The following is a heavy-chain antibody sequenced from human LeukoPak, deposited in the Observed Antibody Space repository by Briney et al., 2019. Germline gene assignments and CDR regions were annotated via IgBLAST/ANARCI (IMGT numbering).Heavy chain of an antibody. V-gene: IGHV3-74*01. D-gene: IGHD6-13*01. J-gene: IGHJ6*03. Sequence: PGGSLRLSCAASGFTFSSYWMHWVRQAPGKGLVWVSRINSDGSSTYYADSVKGRFTISRDNSKNTLYPQMNSLRAEDTAVYYCARDLRYSSSWYLAYYMDVWGKGTTVTVSS. CDR3: ARDLRYSSSWYLAYYMDV. CDR1: GFTFSSYW. CDR2: INSDGSST.